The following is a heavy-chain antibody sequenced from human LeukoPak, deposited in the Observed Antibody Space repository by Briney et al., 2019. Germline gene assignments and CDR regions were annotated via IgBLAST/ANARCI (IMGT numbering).Heavy chain of an antibody. V-gene: IGHV1-69*13. CDR1: GGTFSSYA. Sequence: ASVKVSCKASGGTFSSYAISWVRQAPGQGLEWMGGIIPIFGTANYAQKFQGRVTITADESTSTAYMELSSLRSEDTAVYYCAGGDGYNYPFDYWGQGTLVTVSS. J-gene: IGHJ4*02. CDR2: IIPIFGTA. CDR3: AGGDGYNYPFDY. D-gene: IGHD5-24*01.